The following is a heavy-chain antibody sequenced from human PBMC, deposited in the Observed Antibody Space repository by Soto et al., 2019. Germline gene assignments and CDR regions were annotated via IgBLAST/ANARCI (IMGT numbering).Heavy chain of an antibody. D-gene: IGHD6-13*01. J-gene: IGHJ3*02. CDR1: GFTFDDYA. Sequence: PGGSLRLSCAASGFTFDDYAMHWVRQAPGKGLEWVSGISWNSGSIGYADSVKGRFTISRDNAKNSLYLQMNSLRAEDTALYYCAKDIGIAAAEGAFDIWGQGTMVTVAS. CDR3: AKDIGIAAAEGAFDI. CDR2: ISWNSGSI. V-gene: IGHV3-9*01.